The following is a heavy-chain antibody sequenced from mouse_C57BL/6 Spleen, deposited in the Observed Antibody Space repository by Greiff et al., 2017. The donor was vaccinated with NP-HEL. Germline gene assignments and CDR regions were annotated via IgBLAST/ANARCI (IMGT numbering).Heavy chain of an antibody. CDR2: ISGGGGNT. V-gene: IGHV5-9*01. CDR1: GFTFSSYT. J-gene: IGHJ4*01. D-gene: IGHD2-4*01. CDR3: ARQGIYYDYLYYAMDY. Sequence: EVQLVESGGGLVKPGGSLKLSCAASGFTFSSYTMSWVRQTPEKRLEWVATISGGGGNTYYPDSVKGRFTISRDNAKNTLYLQMSSLRSEDTALYYCARQGIYYDYLYYAMDYWGQGTSVTVSS.